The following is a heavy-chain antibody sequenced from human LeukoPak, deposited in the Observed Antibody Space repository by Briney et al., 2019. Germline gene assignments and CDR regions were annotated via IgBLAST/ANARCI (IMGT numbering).Heavy chain of an antibody. CDR3: ASNSFDYYGSGSYSVDC. CDR2: IYYSGST. V-gene: IGHV4-39*07. Sequence: SETLSLTCTVSGGSISSSSYYWGWIRQPPGKGLEWIGIIYYSGSTNYNPSLKSRVTISVDTSKNQFSLKLSSVTAADTAVYYCASNSFDYYGSGSYSVDCWGQGTLVTVSS. D-gene: IGHD3-10*01. J-gene: IGHJ4*02. CDR1: GGSISSSSYY.